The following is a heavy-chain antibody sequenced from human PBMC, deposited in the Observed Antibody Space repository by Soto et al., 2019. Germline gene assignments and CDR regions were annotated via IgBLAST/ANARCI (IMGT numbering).Heavy chain of an antibody. V-gene: IGHV3-23*01. CDR1: GFTFSSYA. CDR3: EKLSGIAVAVTFDY. J-gene: IGHJ4*02. D-gene: IGHD6-19*01. Sequence: PGLSLRLSCAASGFTFSSYAMSWVLQAPGKGLEWVSAISGSGGSTYYADSVKGRFTISRDNSKNTLYLQMNSLRAEDTAVYYCEKLSGIAVAVTFDYWGQGTLVTVSS. CDR2: ISGSGGST.